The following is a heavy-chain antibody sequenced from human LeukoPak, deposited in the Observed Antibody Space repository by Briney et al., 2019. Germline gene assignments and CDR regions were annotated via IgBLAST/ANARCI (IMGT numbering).Heavy chain of an antibody. CDR2: IRSSGSPI. CDR3: VRDPDALDF. CDR1: GFTFSSFN. J-gene: IGHJ4*02. V-gene: IGHV3-48*02. Sequence: GGSLRLSCAASGFTFSSFNMNWVRQAPGKGLEWVAYIRSSGSPIYYADSVKGRFTISRDNAKNSLYLQMNSLRDEDTAVYYCVRDPDALDFWGQGTPVTVSS.